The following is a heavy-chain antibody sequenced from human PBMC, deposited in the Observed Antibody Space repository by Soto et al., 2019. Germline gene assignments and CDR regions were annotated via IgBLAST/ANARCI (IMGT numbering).Heavy chain of an antibody. J-gene: IGHJ4*02. CDR3: ARGPIPSGYDSSGYPDY. CDR2: INAGNGNT. D-gene: IGHD3-22*01. V-gene: IGHV1-3*01. CDR1: GYTFTSYA. Sequence: GASVKVSCKASGYTFTSYAMHWVRQAPGQRLEWMGWINAGNGNTKYSQKFQGRVTITRDTSASTAYMELSSLRSEDTAVYYCARGPIPSGYDSSGYPDYWGQGTLVTVSS.